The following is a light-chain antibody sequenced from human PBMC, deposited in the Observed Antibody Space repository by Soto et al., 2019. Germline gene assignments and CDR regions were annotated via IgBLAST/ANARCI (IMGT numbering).Light chain of an antibody. V-gene: IGLV6-57*03. Sequence: NFMLTQPHSVSESPGKTVTISCTRSSGSIASNYVQWYQQRPGSAPTTVIYEDNQRPSGVPDRFSGSIDSSSNSASLTIPGLKTEDEADYYCQSYDSGNPWVFGGGTELTVL. CDR1: SGSIASNY. J-gene: IGLJ3*02. CDR2: EDN. CDR3: QSYDSGNPWV.